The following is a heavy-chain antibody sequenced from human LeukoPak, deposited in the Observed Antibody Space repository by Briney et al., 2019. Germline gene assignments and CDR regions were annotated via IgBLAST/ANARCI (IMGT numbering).Heavy chain of an antibody. J-gene: IGHJ3*02. CDR3: ARDRSGSLDAFDI. CDR2: ISSSSSYI. D-gene: IGHD1-26*01. Sequence: GGSLRLSCAASGFTFSSYSMNWVRQAPGKGVEWVSSISSSSSYIYYADSVKGRFTISRDNSKNTLYLQMNSLRAEDTAVYYCARDRSGSLDAFDIWGQGTMVTVSS. V-gene: IGHV3-21*01. CDR1: GFTFSSYS.